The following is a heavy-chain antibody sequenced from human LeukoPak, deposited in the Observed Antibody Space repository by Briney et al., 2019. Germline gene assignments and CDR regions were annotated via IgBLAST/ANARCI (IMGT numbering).Heavy chain of an antibody. CDR2: INHSGST. V-gene: IGHV4-34*01. CDR3: ARQGTTVTGDDY. D-gene: IGHD4-17*01. J-gene: IGHJ4*02. Sequence: PSETLSLTCAVYWSWIRQPPGKGLEWIGEINHSGSTNYNPSLKSRVTISVDTSKNQFSLKLSSVTAADTAVYYCARQGTTVTGDDYWGQGTLVTVSS.